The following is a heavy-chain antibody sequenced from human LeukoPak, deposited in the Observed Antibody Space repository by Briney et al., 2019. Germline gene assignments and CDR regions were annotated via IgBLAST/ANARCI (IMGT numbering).Heavy chain of an antibody. CDR2: ISSSGSTI. J-gene: IGHJ3*02. Sequence: GSLRLSCAASGFTFSSYEMNWVRQAPGKGLEWVSYISSSGSTIYYADSVKGRFTISRDNAKNSLYLQMNSLRAEDTAVYYCARVVDTPMVLSGAFDIWGQGTVVTVSS. CDR1: GFTFSSYE. D-gene: IGHD5-18*01. V-gene: IGHV3-48*03. CDR3: ARVVDTPMVLSGAFDI.